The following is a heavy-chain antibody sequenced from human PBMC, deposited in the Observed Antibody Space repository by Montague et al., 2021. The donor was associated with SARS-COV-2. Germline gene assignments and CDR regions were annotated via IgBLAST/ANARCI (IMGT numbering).Heavy chain of an antibody. V-gene: IGHV4-34*01. CDR1: GGSFSGSF. Sequence: SETLSLTCAVYGGSFSGSFWTWIRQPPGKGLEWIGDIYDSETINYNPSLKRRVTISVDRTKNQFSLKLSSVTAADTAVYYCARGPDSSGYYNDFDYWGQGTLVTVSS. J-gene: IGHJ4*02. CDR2: IYDSETI. D-gene: IGHD3-22*01. CDR3: ARGPDSSGYYNDFDY.